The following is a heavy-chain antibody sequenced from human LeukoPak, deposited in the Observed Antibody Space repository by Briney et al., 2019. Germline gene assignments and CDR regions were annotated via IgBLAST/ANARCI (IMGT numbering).Heavy chain of an antibody. Sequence: ASVKVSCKASGYTFTSYGISWVRQAPGQGLGWMGWISAYNGNTNYAQKLQGRVTMTTDTSTSTAYMELRGLRSDDTAVYYCAREAQVAWFGDSIDPWGQGTLVTVSS. CDR2: ISAYNGNT. CDR1: GYTFTSYG. J-gene: IGHJ5*02. V-gene: IGHV1-18*01. D-gene: IGHD3-10*01. CDR3: AREAQVAWFGDSIDP.